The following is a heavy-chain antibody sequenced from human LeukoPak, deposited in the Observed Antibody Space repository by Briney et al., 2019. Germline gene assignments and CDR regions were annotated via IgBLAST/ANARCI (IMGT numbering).Heavy chain of an antibody. J-gene: IGHJ4*02. CDR2: INPNSGGT. CDR1: GYTFTGHY. CDR3: ARGSRSGDY. V-gene: IGHV1-2*06. Sequence: ASVKVSCKASGYTFTGHYMHWVRQAPGQGLEWMGRINPNSGGTNYAQKFQGRVTMTRNISTSTAYMELSSLRSEDTAVYYCARGSRSGDYWGQGTQVTVSS. D-gene: IGHD3-10*01.